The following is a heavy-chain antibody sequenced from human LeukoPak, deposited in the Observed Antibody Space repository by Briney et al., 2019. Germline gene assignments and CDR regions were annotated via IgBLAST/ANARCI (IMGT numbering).Heavy chain of an antibody. CDR3: ARHRFGEFDY. J-gene: IGHJ4*02. D-gene: IGHD3-10*01. V-gene: IGHV4-59*08. CDR2: IYYSGST. CDR1: GGSISSYY. Sequence: SETLSLTCTVSGGSISSYYWSWIRQPPGKGLEWIGYIYYSGSTNYNPSLKSRVTISVDTSKNQFSLKLSPVTAADTAVYYCARHRFGEFDYWGQGTLVTVPS.